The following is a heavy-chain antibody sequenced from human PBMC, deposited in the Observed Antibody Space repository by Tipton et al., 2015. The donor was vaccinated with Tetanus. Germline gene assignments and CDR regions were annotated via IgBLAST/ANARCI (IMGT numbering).Heavy chain of an antibody. V-gene: IGHV3-48*03. Sequence: SLRLSCTISGGSVRGGDYQWNWIRQTPGKGLEWVSYINSSSRTIYYADSVQGRFTISRDNAKNSLFLQMSSLRDEDTAVYFCATSPREAGDYWGQGTRVTVSS. CDR1: GGSVRGGDYQ. CDR2: INSSSRTI. CDR3: ATSPREAGDY. J-gene: IGHJ4*02. D-gene: IGHD6-19*01.